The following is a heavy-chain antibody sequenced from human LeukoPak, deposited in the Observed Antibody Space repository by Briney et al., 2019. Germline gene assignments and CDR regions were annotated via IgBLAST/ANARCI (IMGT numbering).Heavy chain of an antibody. V-gene: IGHV1-2*02. J-gene: IGHJ4*02. CDR1: GYTFTDYL. D-gene: IGHD2-2*01. CDR2: IIPKGGGT. Sequence: ASVKVSCKASGYTFTDYLIHWVRQAPGQGPEWMGWIIPKGGGTKYAQKFQDRVTMTRDTAINTAYMELSGLRPDDTAVYYCARVPRPRDPTSSAAHQPFDYWGQGTLVIVSS. CDR3: ARVPRPRDPTSSAAHQPFDY.